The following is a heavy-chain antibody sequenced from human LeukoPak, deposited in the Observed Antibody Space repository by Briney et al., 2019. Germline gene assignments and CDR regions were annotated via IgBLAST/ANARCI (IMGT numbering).Heavy chain of an antibody. CDR3: ARSITIFGLVIYYFDF. CDR2: ISGSDGKT. D-gene: IGHD3-3*01. Sequence: GGSLRLSCAASGFAFSTYAMTWVRQAPGKGLGWVSTISGSDGKTYYADSVKGRCTISRDNSKNTLYLQMNSLGAEDTAVYYCARSITIFGLVIYYFDFWGQGTLVTVSS. V-gene: IGHV3-23*01. CDR1: GFAFSTYA. J-gene: IGHJ4*02.